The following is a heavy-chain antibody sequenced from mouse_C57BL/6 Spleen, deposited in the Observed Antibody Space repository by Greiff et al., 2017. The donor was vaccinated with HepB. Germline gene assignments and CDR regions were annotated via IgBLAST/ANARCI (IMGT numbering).Heavy chain of an antibody. CDR2: ISYDGSN. V-gene: IGHV3-6*01. CDR1: GYSITSGYY. Sequence: EVKLQESGPGLVKPSQSLSLTCSVTGYSITSGYYWHWIRQFPGNKLEWMGYISYDGSNNYNPSLKNRISITRDTSKNQFFLKLNSVTTEDTATYYCASGGYYGNHMDYWGQGTSVTVSS. CDR3: ASGGYYGNHMDY. J-gene: IGHJ4*01. D-gene: IGHD2-1*01.